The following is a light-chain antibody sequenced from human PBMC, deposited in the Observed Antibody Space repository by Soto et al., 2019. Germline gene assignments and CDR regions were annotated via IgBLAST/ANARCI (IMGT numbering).Light chain of an antibody. Sequence: ELTHSHSALSASVGDRVTLACQASQDISKYLNWYQQKPGKAPNLLIYEVSNLETGVPSKFSGGGSGTHFNLTITNLQPEDIATYFCQQCDTPPFTFALGTKV. CDR1: QDISKY. V-gene: IGKV1-33*01. J-gene: IGKJ2*01. CDR2: EVS. CDR3: QQCDTPPFT.